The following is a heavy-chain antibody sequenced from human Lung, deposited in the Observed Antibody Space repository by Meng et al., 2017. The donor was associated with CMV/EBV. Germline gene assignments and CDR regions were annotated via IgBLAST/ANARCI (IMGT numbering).Heavy chain of an antibody. V-gene: IGHV4-4*07. D-gene: IGHD2-2*01. CDR1: WGSVIGYY. Sequence: HVHLQGSGPGLVKPAETLSLTCSVSWGSVIGYYWNWIRQPAGKGLEWIGRIYSSGLTHYNPSLENRITMSVDTSKNHFSLDLTSVTAADTARYYCVRLAPDVNYFDNWGQGTLVTVSS. CDR3: VRLAPDVNYFDN. CDR2: IYSSGLT. J-gene: IGHJ4*02.